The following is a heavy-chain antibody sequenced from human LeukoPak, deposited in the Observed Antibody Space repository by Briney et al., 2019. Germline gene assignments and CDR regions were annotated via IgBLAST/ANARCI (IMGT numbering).Heavy chain of an antibody. D-gene: IGHD3-22*01. V-gene: IGHV3-23*01. J-gene: IGHJ4*02. CDR1: GFTFSSYA. Sequence: GASLRLSCAASGFTFSSYAMSWVRQAPGKGLEWVSAISGGGGSTYYADSVKGRFTISRDNSKNTLYLQMNSLRAEDTAVYYCAKDTGYYDSSGYYHHYWGQGTLVTVSS. CDR3: AKDTGYYDSSGYYHHY. CDR2: ISGGGGST.